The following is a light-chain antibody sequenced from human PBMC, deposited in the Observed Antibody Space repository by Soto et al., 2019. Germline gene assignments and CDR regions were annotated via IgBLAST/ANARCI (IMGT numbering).Light chain of an antibody. V-gene: IGLV1-47*01. Sequence: QLVLTQPPSASGTPGQRVTISCSGSSSNIGSEYVVWYQHLPGTAPKLLIYRNNQRPSGVPDRFAGSKSGTSASLAISGLRSEDEADYYCAARDDSLSGHWVFGGGTKLPS. CDR3: AARDDSLSGHWV. CDR1: SSNIGSEY. J-gene: IGLJ3*02. CDR2: RNN.